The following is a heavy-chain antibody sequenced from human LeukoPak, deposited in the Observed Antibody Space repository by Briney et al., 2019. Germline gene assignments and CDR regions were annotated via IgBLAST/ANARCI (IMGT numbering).Heavy chain of an antibody. CDR3: ARDYGSSSPADY. CDR2: INHSGST. V-gene: IGHV4-38-2*02. Sequence: SETLSLTCTVSGYSISSGYYWGWIRQPPGKGLEWIGSINHSGSTYYNPSLKSRVTISVDTSKNQFSLKLSSVTAADTAVYYCARDYGSSSPADYWGQGTLVTVSS. D-gene: IGHD6-13*01. CDR1: GYSISSGYY. J-gene: IGHJ4*02.